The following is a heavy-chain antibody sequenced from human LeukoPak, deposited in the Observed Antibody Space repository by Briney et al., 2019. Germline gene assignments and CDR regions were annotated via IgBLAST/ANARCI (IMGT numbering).Heavy chain of an antibody. CDR2: ISYDGSNK. CDR1: GFTFSSYA. D-gene: IGHD5-18*01. Sequence: GGSLRLSCAASGFTFSSYAMHWVRQAPGKGLEWVAVISYDGSNKYYADSAKGRFTISRDNSKNTLYLQMNSLRAEDTAVYYCARTHWIQLWYEIPTDYWGQGTLVTVSS. V-gene: IGHV3-30-3*01. J-gene: IGHJ4*02. CDR3: ARTHWIQLWYEIPTDY.